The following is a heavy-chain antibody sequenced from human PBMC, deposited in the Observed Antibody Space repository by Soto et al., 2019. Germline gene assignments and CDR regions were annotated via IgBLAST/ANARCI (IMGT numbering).Heavy chain of an antibody. J-gene: IGHJ4*02. CDR2: ISDSGART. CDR1: GFTFRRYH. Sequence: VHLLESGGALVQTGGSLRLSCVSSGFTFRRYHMSWFRQAPGKGLEWVSGISDSGARTDYADTVKGRFTVSRDKSKNTRYLQTNALRSEDTAISVCSKRDLDEKGGQGTLFTVSS. V-gene: IGHV3-23*01. CDR3: SKRDLDEK.